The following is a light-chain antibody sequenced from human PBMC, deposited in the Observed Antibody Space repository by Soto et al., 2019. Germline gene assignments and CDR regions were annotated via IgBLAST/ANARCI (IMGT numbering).Light chain of an antibody. CDR3: STYPSCRLLPR. Sequence: QSVLTQPASVSGSPGQSITLSCTGTSSDVGGYNYVSWYQQYPGKAPKLMIYDVSNRPSGVSNRFSGSKSGNTASLTISGLQAEYEADFYFSTYPSCRLLPRIATGRKVTVL. J-gene: IGLJ1*01. CDR1: SSDVGGYNY. CDR2: DVS. V-gene: IGLV2-14*01.